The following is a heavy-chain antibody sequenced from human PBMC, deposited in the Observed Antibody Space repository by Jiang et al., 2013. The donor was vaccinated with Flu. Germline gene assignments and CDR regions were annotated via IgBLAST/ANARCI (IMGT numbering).Heavy chain of an antibody. Sequence: GSGLVKPSETLSLTCTVSGDPITSGAYYWSWIRQFPGKGLELIGFFYYRGSTYYNPALKSRVKILLDTSKNHFSLNLTSVTAADTAVYYCARGWVTPGDHWGQGTLVTVSS. CDR2: FYYRGST. J-gene: IGHJ4*02. V-gene: IGHV4-31*03. CDR3: ARGWVTPGDH. CDR1: GDPITSGAYY. D-gene: IGHD2-21*02.